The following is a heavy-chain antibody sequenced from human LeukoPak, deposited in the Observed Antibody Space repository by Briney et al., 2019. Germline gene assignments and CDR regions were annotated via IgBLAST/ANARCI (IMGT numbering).Heavy chain of an antibody. V-gene: IGHV1-8*02. CDR2: VNPDTGNT. CDR1: GYSFTTFH. J-gene: IGHJ5*02. Sequence: ASVKVSCKAAGYSFTTFHINWVRQAPGQGPEWMGWVNPDTGNTGFAQKFQGRVTMTRDMSTSTVYMELSSLRSEDTAVYHCARDGSSSGWFDPWGQGTLVTVSS. D-gene: IGHD6-6*01. CDR3: ARDGSSSGWFDP.